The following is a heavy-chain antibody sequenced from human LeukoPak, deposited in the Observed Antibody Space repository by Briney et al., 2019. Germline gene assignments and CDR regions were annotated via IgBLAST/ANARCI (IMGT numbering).Heavy chain of an antibody. CDR3: ARGSVWYDILTGYYYYYGMDV. D-gene: IGHD3-9*01. CDR1: GFTFSSYG. J-gene: IGHJ6*02. Sequence: PGGSLRLSCAASGFTFSSYGMHSVRQAPGKGLEWVAVIWYDGSNKYYADSVKGRFTISRDNSKNTLYLQMNSLRAEDTAVYYCARGSVWYDILTGYYYYYGMDVWGQGTTVTVSS. V-gene: IGHV3-33*01. CDR2: IWYDGSNK.